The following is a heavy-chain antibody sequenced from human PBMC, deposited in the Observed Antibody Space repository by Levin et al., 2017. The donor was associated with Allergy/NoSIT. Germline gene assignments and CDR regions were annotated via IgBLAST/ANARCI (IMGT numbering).Heavy chain of an antibody. V-gene: IGHV4-61*08. CDR1: GGSVSNGAYY. J-gene: IGHJ4*02. D-gene: IGHD6-25*01. CDR2: AHYRGST. CDR3: ARGRYTGGWPYTND. Sequence: SETLSLTCNVSGGSVSNGAYYWTWFRRPPGTGLEWIGYAHYRGSTNYKSTLRSRVTISLDPPKNLFSLQMSSVTAADTAVYFCARGRYTGGWPYTNDWGRGTLLTVS.